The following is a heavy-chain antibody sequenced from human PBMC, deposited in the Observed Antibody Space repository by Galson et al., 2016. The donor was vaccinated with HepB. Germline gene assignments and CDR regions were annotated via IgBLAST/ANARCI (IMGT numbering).Heavy chain of an antibody. CDR2: IYHSETT. Sequence: SETLSLTCAVSGDSINSSNWWSWVRQPPGKGLEWIGEIYHSETTNYNPSLKSRVTISMAKSRNQFSLKVKSVTAADTAVYYCAREVIGVAGSRSFDYWGQGTLVTVSA. J-gene: IGHJ4*02. D-gene: IGHD6-19*01. CDR1: GDSINSSNW. CDR3: AREVIGVAGSRSFDY. V-gene: IGHV4-4*02.